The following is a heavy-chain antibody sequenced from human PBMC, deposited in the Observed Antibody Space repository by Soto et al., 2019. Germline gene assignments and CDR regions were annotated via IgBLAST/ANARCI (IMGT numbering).Heavy chain of an antibody. J-gene: IGHJ5*02. CDR2: ISYDGSNT. Sequence: GGSLRLSCAASGFTFSNYAMHWVRQAPGKGLEWVAVISYDGSNTYYADSVKGRFTISRDNAKNSLYLQMNSLRAEDTAVYYCARDGCSGSNCLNWFDPWGQGTLVTVSS. CDR1: GFTFSNYA. V-gene: IGHV3-30-3*01. D-gene: IGHD2-15*01. CDR3: ARDGCSGSNCLNWFDP.